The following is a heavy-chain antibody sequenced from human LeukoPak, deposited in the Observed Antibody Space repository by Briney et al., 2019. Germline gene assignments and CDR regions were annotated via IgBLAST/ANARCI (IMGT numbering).Heavy chain of an antibody. J-gene: IGHJ4*02. CDR1: GYTFTGYY. CDR3: ATVIYRAVAGQDPRYFDY. D-gene: IGHD6-19*01. CDR2: INPNSGGT. V-gene: IGHV1-2*02. Sequence: ASVKVSCKASGYTFTGYYMHWVRQAPGQGLEWMGWINPNSGGTNYAQKFQGRVTMTRDTSISTAYMELSRLRSDDTAVYYCATVIYRAVAGQDPRYFDYWGQGTLVTVSS.